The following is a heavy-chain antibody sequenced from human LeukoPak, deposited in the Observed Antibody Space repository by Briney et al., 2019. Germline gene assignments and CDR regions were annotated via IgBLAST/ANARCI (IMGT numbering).Heavy chain of an antibody. V-gene: IGHV3-21*01. J-gene: IGHJ6*03. CDR2: ISSSSGYI. CDR1: GFTFSSYS. CDR3: ARASTYYDFWSGYYDYYYYYMDV. D-gene: IGHD3-3*01. Sequence: TGGSLRLSCAASGFTFSSYSMNWVRQAPGKGLEWVSSISSSSGYIYYADSVKGRFTISRDNAKNSLYLQMNSLRAEDTAVYYCARASTYYDFWSGYYDYYYYYMDVWGKGTTVTVSS.